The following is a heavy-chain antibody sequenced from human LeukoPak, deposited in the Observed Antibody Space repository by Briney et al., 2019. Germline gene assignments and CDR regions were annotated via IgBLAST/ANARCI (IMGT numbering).Heavy chain of an antibody. D-gene: IGHD1-20*01. CDR1: GYTFTSYD. CDR3: ARAITGTHHTGDY. J-gene: IGHJ4*02. CDR2: MNPNSGNT. Sequence: ASVKVSCKASGYTFTSYDINWVRQATGQGLEWMGWMNPNSGNTGYAQKFQGRVTVTRNTSISTAYMELSSLRSEDTAVYYCARAITGTHHTGDYWGQGTLVTVSS. V-gene: IGHV1-8*01.